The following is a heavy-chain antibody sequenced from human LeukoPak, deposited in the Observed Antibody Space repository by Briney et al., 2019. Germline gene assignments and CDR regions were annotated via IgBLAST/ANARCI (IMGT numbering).Heavy chain of an antibody. CDR1: GFSFSGYW. Sequence: PGGSLRLSCAASGFSFSGYWMHWVRQAPGKGLVWVPRINSEGSIISYADSVKGRFTISRDNAKNTLYLQMNSLRAEDTAVYYCARAIVGADTGFDHWGQGTLVTVSS. J-gene: IGHJ4*02. V-gene: IGHV3-74*01. CDR2: INSEGSII. CDR3: ARAIVGADTGFDH. D-gene: IGHD1-26*01.